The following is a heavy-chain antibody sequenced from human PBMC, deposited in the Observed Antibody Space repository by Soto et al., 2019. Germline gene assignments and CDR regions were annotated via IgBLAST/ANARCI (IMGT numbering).Heavy chain of an antibody. Sequence: SVKVSCKASGGTFSSYAISWVRQAPGQGLEWMGGIIPIFGTADYAQKFQGRVTITADESTSTAYMELSSLRSEDTAVYYCASHTGSSPEGRYYYGMDVWGQGTTVTVSS. CDR3: ASHTGSSPEGRYYYGMDV. CDR1: GGTFSSYA. V-gene: IGHV1-69*13. J-gene: IGHJ6*02. CDR2: IIPIFGTA. D-gene: IGHD1-26*01.